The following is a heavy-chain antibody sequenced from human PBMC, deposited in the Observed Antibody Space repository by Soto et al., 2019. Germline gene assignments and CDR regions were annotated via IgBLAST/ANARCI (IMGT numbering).Heavy chain of an antibody. CDR1: GYSFTSYW. Sequence: GESLKISCKGSGYSFTSYWIGWVRQMPGKGLEWIGFIYPGDSDTRYSPSLQAQVTISADKSISTAFLQWSSLKASDTAMYYCARPGGVDYSHYMGAFDIWGQGTMVTVSS. J-gene: IGHJ3*02. CDR2: IYPGDSDT. CDR3: ARPGGVDYSHYMGAFDI. V-gene: IGHV5-51*01. D-gene: IGHD4-4*01.